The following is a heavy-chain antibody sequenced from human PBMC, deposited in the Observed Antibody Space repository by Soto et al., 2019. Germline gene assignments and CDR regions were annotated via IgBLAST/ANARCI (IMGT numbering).Heavy chain of an antibody. CDR3: ARSDNWNYGSLDC. CDR1: GYSFTSYW. Sequence: PGESLKISCKGPGYSFTSYWIGWVRQMPGKGLEWMGIIYPGDSDTRYSPSFQGQVTISADKSISTAYLQWSSLKASDTAMYYCARSDNWNYGSLDCWGQGTLVTVSS. V-gene: IGHV5-51*01. D-gene: IGHD1-7*01. J-gene: IGHJ4*02. CDR2: IYPGDSDT.